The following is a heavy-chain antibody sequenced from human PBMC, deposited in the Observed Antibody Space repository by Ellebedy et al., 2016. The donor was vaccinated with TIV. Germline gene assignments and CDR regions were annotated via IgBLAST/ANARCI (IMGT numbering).Heavy chain of an antibody. V-gene: IGHV3-21*01. CDR2: ISSSTAYI. Sequence: GGSLRLSCAASGFTFNNYAMHWVRQAPGQGLEWVASISSSTAYIYYADSVKGRFTISRGNAKGSVYLQMNSLRADDTAVYYCARSPDIVLVIPGYQDWYVDLWGRGTLVTVSS. CDR3: ARSPDIVLVIPGYQDWYVDL. J-gene: IGHJ2*01. D-gene: IGHD2-15*01. CDR1: GFTFNNYA.